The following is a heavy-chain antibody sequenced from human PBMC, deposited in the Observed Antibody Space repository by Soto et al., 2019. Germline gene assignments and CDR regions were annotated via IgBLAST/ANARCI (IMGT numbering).Heavy chain of an antibody. Sequence: QLQLQESGPGLVKPSETLSLTCSVSGGSISSMSYHWGWIRQPPGKGLEWIGSIYYNGNTHYTPAPKARSTLSVDTSKNPFPLAPPTPTAANPAIYYCAGPPVKRPNYAMDVWGQGTSVTVSS. CDR1: GGSISSMSYH. D-gene: IGHD4-17*01. CDR3: AGPPVKRPNYAMDV. V-gene: IGHV4-39*01. J-gene: IGHJ6*02. CDR2: IYYNGNT.